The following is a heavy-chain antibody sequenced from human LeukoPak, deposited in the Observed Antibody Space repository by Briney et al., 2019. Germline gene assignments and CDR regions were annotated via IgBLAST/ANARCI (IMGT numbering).Heavy chain of an antibody. CDR1: GFTFSSYA. CDR2: IDTSGGHT. J-gene: IGHJ4*02. V-gene: IGHV3-23*01. D-gene: IGHD3-16*02. Sequence: GGSLRLSCAASGFTFSSYAMSWVRQAPGKGLEWVSAIDTSGGHTYYADSVKGRFTISRDNSENTLYLQMNSLRAEDTAVYYCAKDTTPYYDYVWGSYRSDYWGQGTLVTVSS. CDR3: AKDTTPYYDYVWGSYRSDY.